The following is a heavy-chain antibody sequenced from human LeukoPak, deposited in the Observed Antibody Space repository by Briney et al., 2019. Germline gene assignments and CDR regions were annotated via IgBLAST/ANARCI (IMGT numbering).Heavy chain of an antibody. CDR1: GLTFGDYA. Sequence: PGRSLRLSCTASGLTFGDYAMSWVRQAPGKGLEWVGFIRSKAYGRTTEYAASVKGRFTISRDDSKSIAYLQMNSLKTEDTAVYYCTREGASDAFDIWGQGTMVTVSS. V-gene: IGHV3-49*04. CDR3: TREGASDAFDI. D-gene: IGHD4/OR15-4a*01. J-gene: IGHJ3*02. CDR2: IRSKAYGRTT.